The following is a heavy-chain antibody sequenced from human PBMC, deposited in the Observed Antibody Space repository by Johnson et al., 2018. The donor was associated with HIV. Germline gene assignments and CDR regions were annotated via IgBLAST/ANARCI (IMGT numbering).Heavy chain of an antibody. CDR3: ARGGVQFLEWLFTDQYGFDI. CDR1: GFTVSSYW. V-gene: IGHV3-7*01. Sequence: VQLVESGGGLVQPGGSLRLSCAASGFTVSSYWMSWVRQAPGKGLEWVANIKQDGSEKYYVDSVKGRFTISRDHAKNSLYLQMGSLRPEDMAVYYCARGGVQFLEWLFTDQYGFDIWGQGTMVTVSS. D-gene: IGHD3-3*01. CDR2: IKQDGSEK. J-gene: IGHJ3*02.